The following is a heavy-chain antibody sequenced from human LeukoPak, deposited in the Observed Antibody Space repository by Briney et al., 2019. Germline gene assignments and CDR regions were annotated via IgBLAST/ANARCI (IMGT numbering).Heavy chain of an antibody. J-gene: IGHJ4*02. CDR3: AKGTYVEMATNYYFDY. D-gene: IGHD5-24*01. CDR2: ISWNSGSI. V-gene: IGHV3-9*01. Sequence: GGSLRLSCAASGFTFDDYAMHWVRQAPGKGLEWVSGISWNSGSIGYADSVKGRFTISRDNSKNTLYLQMNSLRAEDTAVYYCAKGTYVEMATNYYFDYWGQGTLVTVSS. CDR1: GFTFDDYA.